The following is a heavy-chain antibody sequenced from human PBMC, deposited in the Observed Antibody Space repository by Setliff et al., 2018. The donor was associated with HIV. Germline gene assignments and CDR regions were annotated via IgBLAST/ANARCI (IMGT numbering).Heavy chain of an antibody. V-gene: IGHV3-23*01. CDR2: IIDSGGST. CDR3: AKDIQCSGGSCKHFDY. D-gene: IGHD2-15*01. CDR1: GFTFSTYA. Sequence: ETLSLSCAASGFTFSTYAMSWVRQAPGKGLEWVSTIIDSGGSTYYADSVEGRFTISRDNSKNTVYLQMNSLRDEDTAVYFCAKDIQCSGGSCKHFDYWGQGTQVTVSS. J-gene: IGHJ4*02.